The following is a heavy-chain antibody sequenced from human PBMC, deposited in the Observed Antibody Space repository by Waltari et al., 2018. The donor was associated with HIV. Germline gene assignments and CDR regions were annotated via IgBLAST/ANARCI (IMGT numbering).Heavy chain of an antibody. V-gene: IGHV4-34*02. D-gene: IGHD2-8*02. CDR3: AGGRDSREQRLVAGFDF. CDR2: INHRGSN. CDR1: NASFSDYS. J-gene: IGHJ4*02. Sequence: QVQLQQWGAGLLKPSDTLSLTCAVYNASFSDYSWTWIRQIPGKRLEWIGEINHRGSNDYNPSLKSRVTMSSDMSKRQFSMRLKSVVAADTALYFCAGGRDSREQRLVAGFDFWGRGTLVTVSS.